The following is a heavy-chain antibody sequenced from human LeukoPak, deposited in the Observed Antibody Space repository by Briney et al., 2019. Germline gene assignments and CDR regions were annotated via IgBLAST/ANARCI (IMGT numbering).Heavy chain of an antibody. J-gene: IGHJ4*02. CDR2: IYSGGST. D-gene: IGHD1-1*01. CDR1: EFSVGSNY. Sequence: GGSLRLSCAASEFSVGSNYMTWVRQAPGKGLEWVSLIYSGGSTYYADSVKGRFTISRDNAKNSLYLRMNSLRAEDTALYYCAKDRAPTRGSYFDYWGQGTLVTVSS. CDR3: AKDRAPTRGSYFDY. V-gene: IGHV3-53*05.